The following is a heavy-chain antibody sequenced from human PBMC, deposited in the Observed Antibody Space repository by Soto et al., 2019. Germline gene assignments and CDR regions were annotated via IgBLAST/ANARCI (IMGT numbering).Heavy chain of an antibody. CDR1: GFTFSSYA. CDR3: AKDPTYDYGYFDS. D-gene: IGHD4-17*01. V-gene: IGHV3-23*01. CDR2: IRTSVGDT. J-gene: IGHJ4*02. Sequence: GGSLRLSCAASGFTFSSYAMNWVRQAPGKGLEWVSIIRTSVGDTYYAASVKGRFTISRDNSKSTVYLHLNSLRAEDTAIYYCAKDPTYDYGYFDSWGQGTLVTVSS.